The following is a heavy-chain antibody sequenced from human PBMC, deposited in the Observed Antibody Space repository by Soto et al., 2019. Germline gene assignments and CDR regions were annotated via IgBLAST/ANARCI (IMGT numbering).Heavy chain of an antibody. CDR1: GGTFSSYA. D-gene: IGHD6-13*01. V-gene: IGHV1-69*12. CDR2: SIPIFGTA. Sequence: QVQLVQSGAEVKKPGSSVKVSCKASGGTFSSYAISWVRQAPGQGLEWMGGSIPIFGTANYAQKFQGRVTITADESTSTAYMELSSLRSEDTAVYYCARVLGTSSSWYRGWFDPWGQGTLVTVSS. CDR3: ARVLGTSSSWYRGWFDP. J-gene: IGHJ5*02.